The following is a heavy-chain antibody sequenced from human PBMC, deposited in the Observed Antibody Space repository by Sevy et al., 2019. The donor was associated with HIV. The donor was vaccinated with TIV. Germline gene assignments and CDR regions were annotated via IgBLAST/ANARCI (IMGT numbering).Heavy chain of an antibody. Sequence: GGSPRLSCAASGFTFSNYWMTWVRQAPGKGLEWVANIKRDGSERYYVASVKGRFTISRDNAKNSLYLQMNSLRADDTAVYYCARDCSSTTCLWGLDVWGLGTTVTVSS. CDR2: IKRDGSER. CDR3: ARDCSSTTCLWGLDV. V-gene: IGHV3-7*03. J-gene: IGHJ6*02. CDR1: GFTFSNYW. D-gene: IGHD2-2*01.